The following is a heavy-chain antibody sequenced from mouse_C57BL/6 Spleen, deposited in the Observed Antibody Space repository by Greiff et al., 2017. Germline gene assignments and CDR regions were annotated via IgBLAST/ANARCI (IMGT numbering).Heavy chain of an antibody. CDR1: GYSFTGYY. J-gene: IGHJ3*01. V-gene: IGHV1-42*01. D-gene: IGHD1-3*01. Sequence: EVQLQQSGPELVKPGASVKISCKASGYSFTGYYMNWVKQSPEKSLEWIGEINPSTGGTTYNQKFKAKATLTVDKSSSTAYMQLKSLTSEDSAVYYCARGEELKFAYWGQGTLVTVSA. CDR2: INPSTGGT. CDR3: ARGEELKFAY.